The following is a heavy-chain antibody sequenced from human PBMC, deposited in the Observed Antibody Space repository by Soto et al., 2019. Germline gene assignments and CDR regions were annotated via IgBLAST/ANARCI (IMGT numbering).Heavy chain of an antibody. CDR2: TWYDGSNK. V-gene: IGHV3-33*01. D-gene: IGHD4-17*01. Sequence: GGSLRLSCAASGFTFSSYGMHWVRQAPGKGLEWVAVTWYDGSNKYYADSVKGRFTISRDNSKNTLYLQMNSLRAEDTAVYYCARDFDLDYGDPQIDYWGQGTLVTVSS. CDR3: ARDFDLDYGDPQIDY. J-gene: IGHJ4*02. CDR1: GFTFSSYG.